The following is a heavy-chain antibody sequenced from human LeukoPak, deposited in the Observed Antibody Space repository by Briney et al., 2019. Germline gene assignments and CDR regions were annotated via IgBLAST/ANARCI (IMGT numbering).Heavy chain of an antibody. J-gene: IGHJ4*02. V-gene: IGHV3-48*01. D-gene: IGHD5-12*01. CDR2: ISSSSSTI. CDR1: GFTFSSYS. CDR3: ARGPSGYHNT. Sequence: GGSLRLSCAASGFTFSSYSMNWVRQAPGKGLEWVSSISSSSSTIYYADSVKGRFTISRDNSKNTLYLQMNSLRAEDTAVYYCARGPSGYHNTGGQGTLVTVSS.